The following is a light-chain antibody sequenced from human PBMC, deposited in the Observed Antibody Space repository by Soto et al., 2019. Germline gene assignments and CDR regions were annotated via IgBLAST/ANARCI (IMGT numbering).Light chain of an antibody. CDR2: GAS. CDR1: QTISTY. J-gene: IGKJ1*01. CDR3: QQSYSTPWT. Sequence: DIQMTQSPSSLSASVGDRVTIICRASQTISTYLNWYQQSPGKAPKLLIYGASNLEGGVPSRFSGSGSGTDLTLTISSLQPEDFATYFCQQSYSTPWTFGQGTRVEIK. V-gene: IGKV1-39*01.